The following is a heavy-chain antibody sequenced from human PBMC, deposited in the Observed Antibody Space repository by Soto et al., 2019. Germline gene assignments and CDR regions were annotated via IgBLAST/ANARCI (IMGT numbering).Heavy chain of an antibody. CDR3: GRDEVWNGPEKSNNWDPPWSGE. J-gene: IGHJ4*02. CDR1: GFSFRAYG. D-gene: IGHD3-10*01. V-gene: IGHV3-33*01. Sequence: QVQLVASGGGVVQPGESLRLSCAASGFSFRAYGMHWGRQAPGKGLEWVAVNWYDGNSKFYADSVTGRFTVSRDNFEDTMYLQMNSRRVEDRAVYYCGRDEVWNGPEKSNNWDPPWSGEWSQGAQVSVSS. CDR2: NWYDGNSK.